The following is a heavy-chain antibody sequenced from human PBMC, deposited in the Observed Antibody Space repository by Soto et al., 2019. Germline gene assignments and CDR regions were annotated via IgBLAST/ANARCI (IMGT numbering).Heavy chain of an antibody. D-gene: IGHD2-2*03. CDR2: IHYNGNT. Sequence: SETMSLTCSVSGGYIRSYCWSWIRQKPGKGLEWIGNIHYNGNTKYSPSLKSRVTMSVDTSKNHFSLKLISVTTADTAVYFCAREGNLGRWIQPLDSWGQGTLVTVPQ. CDR3: AREGNLGRWIQPLDS. J-gene: IGHJ4*02. CDR1: GGYIRSYC. V-gene: IGHV4-59*01.